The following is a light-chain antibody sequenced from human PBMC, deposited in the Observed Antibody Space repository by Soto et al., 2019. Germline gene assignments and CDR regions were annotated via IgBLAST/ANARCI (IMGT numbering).Light chain of an antibody. V-gene: IGLV2-14*01. J-gene: IGLJ2*01. Sequence: QSALTQPASVSGSPGQSITISCTGTSSDVGGYHYVSWYQQDPGKAPKLMIYDVNNRPSGVSNRFSGSKSGNTASLTISGLQAEDEAYYCSSYTSSSTLAVFGGGTKLAVL. CDR3: SSYTSSSTLAV. CDR2: DVN. CDR1: SSDVGGYHY.